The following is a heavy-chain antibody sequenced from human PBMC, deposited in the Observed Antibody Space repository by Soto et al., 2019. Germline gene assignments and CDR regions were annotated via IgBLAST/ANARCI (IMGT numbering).Heavy chain of an antibody. CDR2: IWYDGSKK. D-gene: IGHD6-13*01. J-gene: IGHJ6*02. CDR1: GFVFSNYN. CDR3: AREPLSSSWFYYYYYGMDV. Sequence: GGSLRLSCVTSGFVFSNYNMHWVRQAPGKGLEWVAIIWYDGSKKYFADSVNGRFTISRDSAKNTVYLQINSLRVEDTAVYYCAREPLSSSWFYYYYYGMDVWGQGTTVTVSS. V-gene: IGHV3-33*01.